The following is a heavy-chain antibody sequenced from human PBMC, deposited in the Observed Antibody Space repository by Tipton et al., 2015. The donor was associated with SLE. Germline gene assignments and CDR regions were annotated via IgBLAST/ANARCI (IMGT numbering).Heavy chain of an antibody. CDR3: ARRVGAAAGKGAAFDI. CDR2: IYHSGST. D-gene: IGHD6-13*01. V-gene: IGHV4-38-2*01. Sequence: TLSLTCAVSGYSISSGYYWGWIRQPPGKGLEWFGSIYHSGSTYYNPSLKSRVTISVDTSKNQFSLKLSSVTAADTAVYYCARRVGAAAGKGAAFDIWGQGTMVTVSS. J-gene: IGHJ3*02. CDR1: GYSISSGYY.